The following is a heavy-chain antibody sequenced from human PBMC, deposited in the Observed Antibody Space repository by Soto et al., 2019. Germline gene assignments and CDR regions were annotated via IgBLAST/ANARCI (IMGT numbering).Heavy chain of an antibody. CDR2: IYWDDDK. J-gene: IGHJ4*02. D-gene: IGHD6-19*01. CDR1: GFSLSTSGVG. Sequence: QLTLKESGPTLVKPTQTLTLTCTFSGFSLSTSGVGVGWIRQPPGKALEWLALIYWDDDKRYSPSLKSRLTITKYTSKNQLVLTMTNMDPVDTATYYCAHSIPSGWFRRGGYFDYWGQGTLVTVSS. CDR3: AHSIPSGWFRRGGYFDY. V-gene: IGHV2-5*02.